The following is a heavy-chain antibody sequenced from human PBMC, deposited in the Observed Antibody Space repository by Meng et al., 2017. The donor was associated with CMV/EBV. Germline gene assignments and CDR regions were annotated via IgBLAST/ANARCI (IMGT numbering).Heavy chain of an antibody. Sequence: QLVECGGDLVKPGGSLRLSCAASGFSFSHTGMSWIRQAPGKGLEWVGRIKSKYAGGKSEYAAPVTVRFSISRDDSINTLYLQMNSLKTEDTAVYYCTATHHSDSSGKYWGQGTLVTVSS. CDR1: GFSFSHTG. D-gene: IGHD3-22*01. J-gene: IGHJ4*02. V-gene: IGHV3-15*01. CDR2: IKSKYAGGKS. CDR3: TATHHSDSSGKY.